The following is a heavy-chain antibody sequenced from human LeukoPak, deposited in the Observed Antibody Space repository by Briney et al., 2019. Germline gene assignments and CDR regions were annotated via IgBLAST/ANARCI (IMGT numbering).Heavy chain of an antibody. V-gene: IGHV3-7*01. J-gene: IGHJ4*02. Sequence: PGGSLRLSCAASGFTFSSYWMSWVRQAPGKGLEWVANIKQDGSGKCYVDSVKGRFTISRDNAKNSLYLQMNSLRAEGTAVYYCAGDETPVNGYDSYDYWGQGTLVTVSS. D-gene: IGHD5-12*01. CDR3: AGDETPVNGYDSYDY. CDR1: GFTFSSYW. CDR2: IKQDGSGK.